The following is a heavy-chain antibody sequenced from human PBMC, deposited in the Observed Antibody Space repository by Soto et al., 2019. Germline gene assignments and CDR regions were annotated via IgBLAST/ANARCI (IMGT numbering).Heavy chain of an antibody. CDR2: IGGGGRTT. CDR1: GFSFSTYA. Sequence: EVQLLESGGGLVQPGGSLRLSCAASGFSFSTYALTWVRQAPGKGLEWVSTIGGGGRTTYYADSVKGRFTISRDNSKNTVYLQMNSLRAEDTAVYYCGKTCQLDVWGQGTTVTVTS. J-gene: IGHJ6*02. V-gene: IGHV3-23*01. CDR3: GKTCQLDV.